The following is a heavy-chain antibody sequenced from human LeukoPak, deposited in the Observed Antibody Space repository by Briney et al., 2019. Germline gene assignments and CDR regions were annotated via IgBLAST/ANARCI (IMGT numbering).Heavy chain of an antibody. V-gene: IGHV3-30*02. CDR3: AKDREVGATNYYYYMDV. J-gene: IGHJ6*03. Sequence: GGSLRLSCAASGFTFSSYGMHWVRQAPGKGLEWVAFIRYDGSNKYYADSVKGRFTISRDNSKNTLYLQMDSLRAEDTAVYYCAKDREVGATNYYYYMDVWGKGTTVTISS. CDR1: GFTFSSYG. D-gene: IGHD1-26*01. CDR2: IRYDGSNK.